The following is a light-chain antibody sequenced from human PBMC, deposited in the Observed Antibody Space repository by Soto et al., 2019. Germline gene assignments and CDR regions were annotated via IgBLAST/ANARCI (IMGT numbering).Light chain of an antibody. V-gene: IGLV2-14*01. CDR2: EVS. J-gene: IGLJ2*01. CDR3: CSYTTTSTRVV. Sequence: QPVLTQPASVSGSPGQSITISCTGTRSDVGGFDYVSWYQHHPGKAPKLMMYEVSNRPSGVSNRFSGSKSGNTASLTISGLQAEDEADYYCCSYTTTSTRVVFGGGTKLTVL. CDR1: RSDVGGFDY.